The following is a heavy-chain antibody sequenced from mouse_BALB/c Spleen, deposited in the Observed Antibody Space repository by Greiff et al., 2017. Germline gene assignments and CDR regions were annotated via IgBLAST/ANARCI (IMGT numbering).Heavy chain of an antibody. J-gene: IGHJ2*01. V-gene: IGHV1-9*01. Sequence: QVQLQQSGAELMKPGASVKISCKATGYTFSSYWIEWVKQRPGHGLEWIGEILPGSGSTNYNEKFKGKATFTADTSSNTAYMQLSSLTSEDSAVYYCARCGLRLPFDYLGQGTTLTVSS. CDR2: ILPGSGST. D-gene: IGHD1-2*01. CDR3: ARCGLRLPFDY. CDR1: GYTFSSYW.